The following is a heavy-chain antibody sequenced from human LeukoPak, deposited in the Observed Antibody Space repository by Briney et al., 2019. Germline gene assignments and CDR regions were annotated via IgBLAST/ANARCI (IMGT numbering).Heavy chain of an antibody. J-gene: IGHJ5*02. Sequence: GGSLRLSCAASGFTFSSYSMNWVRQAPGKGLEWVSSISSSSSYIYYADSVKGRFTISRDNAKNSLYLQMNSLRAEDTAVYYCARVKLLWFGEGNWFDPWGQGTLVTVSS. V-gene: IGHV3-21*01. CDR1: GFTFSSYS. D-gene: IGHD3-10*01. CDR3: ARVKLLWFGEGNWFDP. CDR2: ISSSSSYI.